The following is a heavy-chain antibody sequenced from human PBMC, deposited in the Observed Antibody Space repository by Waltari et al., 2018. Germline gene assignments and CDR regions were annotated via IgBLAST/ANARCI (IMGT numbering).Heavy chain of an antibody. J-gene: IGHJ5*02. CDR3: ATSEGERSSSKDHNWFDP. V-gene: IGHV1-24*01. CDR2: CDPEDGET. Sequence: QVQLVQSGAEVKKPGASVKVSCKVSGYTLTELSMHWVRQAPGKGLEWRGGCDPEDGETIYAQKFQGRVTMTEDTSTDTAYMELSSLRSEDTAVYYCATSEGERSSSKDHNWFDPWGQGTLVTVSS. D-gene: IGHD6-6*01. CDR1: GYTLTELS.